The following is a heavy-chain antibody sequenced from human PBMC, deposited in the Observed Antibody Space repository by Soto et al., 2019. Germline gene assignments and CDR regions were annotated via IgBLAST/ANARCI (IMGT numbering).Heavy chain of an antibody. J-gene: IGHJ4*02. V-gene: IGHV3-23*01. CDR2: ISGSGGST. D-gene: IGHD6-19*01. Sequence: EEQLLESGGGLVQPGGSLRLSCAASGFTFSSYAMNWVRQAPGKGLEWVSAISGSGGSTYYSDSVKGRFTISRDNSKNTLYRQMNSLRAEDTAVYYCAKDLHYSSAWYSYLDSWGQGTLVTVSS. CDR3: AKDLHYSSAWYSYLDS. CDR1: GFTFSSYA.